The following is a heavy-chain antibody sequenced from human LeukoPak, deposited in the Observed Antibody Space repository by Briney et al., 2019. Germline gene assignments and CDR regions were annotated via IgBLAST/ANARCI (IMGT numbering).Heavy chain of an antibody. Sequence: SETLSHTCAVSGGSISSGGYSWSWIRQPAGKGLEWIGRIHSSGNTNYDPSLKSRVTISVDASKNQFSLKLGSVTAADTAVYYCAREESDWSSLGYYYHYVDVWGKGTPVTISS. CDR1: GGSISSGGYS. CDR2: IHSSGNT. V-gene: IGHV4-61*02. J-gene: IGHJ6*03. D-gene: IGHD3-9*01. CDR3: AREESDWSSLGYYYHYVDV.